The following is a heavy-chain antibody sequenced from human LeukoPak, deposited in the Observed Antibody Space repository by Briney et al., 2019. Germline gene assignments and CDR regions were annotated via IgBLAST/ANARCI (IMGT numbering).Heavy chain of an antibody. J-gene: IGHJ4*02. CDR1: GFTFSSYG. Sequence: GGYLRLSCAASGFTFSSYGMHWVRQAPGKGLEWVAVISYDGSNKYYADSVKGRFTISRDNSKNTLYLQMNSLRAEDTAVYYCAKEDRLVTNGDYFDYWGQGTLVTVSS. V-gene: IGHV3-30*18. D-gene: IGHD2-8*01. CDR3: AKEDRLVTNGDYFDY. CDR2: ISYDGSNK.